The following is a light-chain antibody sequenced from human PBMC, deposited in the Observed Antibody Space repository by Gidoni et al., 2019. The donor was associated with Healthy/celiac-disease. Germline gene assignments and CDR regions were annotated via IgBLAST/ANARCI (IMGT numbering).Light chain of an antibody. CDR2: DAS. J-gene: IGKJ4*01. Sequence: ELVLTQSPATLSLSPGERATLSCRASQSASSYLAWYQQKPGQAPRLLIYDASNRATGIPARFSGSGSGTDFTLTISSLEPEDFAVYYCQQRSNWPPALTFGGGTKVEIK. V-gene: IGKV3-11*01. CDR1: QSASSY. CDR3: QQRSNWPPALT.